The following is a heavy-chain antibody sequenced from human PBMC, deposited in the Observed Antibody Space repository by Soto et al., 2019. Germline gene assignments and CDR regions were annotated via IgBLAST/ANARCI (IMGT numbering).Heavy chain of an antibody. V-gene: IGHV1-18*01. CDR2: ISAYNGNT. Sequence: QVPLVQSGAEVKKPGASVKVSCKASGYTFTSYGISWVRQAPGQGLEWMGWISAYNGNTNYAQKLQGRVTMTTDTSTSTAYMELRSLRSDDTAVYYCAREPYSSSWISDYYYGMDVWGQGTTVTVSS. D-gene: IGHD6-13*01. CDR3: AREPYSSSWISDYYYGMDV. J-gene: IGHJ6*02. CDR1: GYTFTSYG.